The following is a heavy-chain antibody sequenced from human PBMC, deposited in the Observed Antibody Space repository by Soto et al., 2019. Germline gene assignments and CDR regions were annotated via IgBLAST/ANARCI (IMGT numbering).Heavy chain of an antibody. V-gene: IGHV1-46*01. Sequence: GASVKVSCKASGYTVTSYYMHWVRQAPGQGPEWMGMINPSSGGTDYAQKFQGRVTMTRDTSTSTAYMELRSLRSDDTAVYYCARGVGSGSYYNQYNWFDPWGQGTLVTVSS. CDR3: ARGVGSGSYYNQYNWFDP. J-gene: IGHJ5*02. CDR1: GYTVTSYY. D-gene: IGHD3-10*01. CDR2: INPSSGGT.